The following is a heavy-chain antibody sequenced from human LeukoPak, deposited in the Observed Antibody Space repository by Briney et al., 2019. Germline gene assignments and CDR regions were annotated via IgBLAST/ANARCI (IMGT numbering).Heavy chain of an antibody. CDR1: GFTFSSYA. Sequence: GGSLRLSCAASGFTFSSYAMHWVRQAPGKGLEWVAVISYDGSNEYYADSVKGRFTISRDNSKNTLYLQMNSLRAEDTAVYYCARVNSGSYYTYYYYGMDVWGQGTTVTVSS. D-gene: IGHD1-26*01. J-gene: IGHJ6*02. V-gene: IGHV3-30-3*01. CDR2: ISYDGSNE. CDR3: ARVNSGSYYTYYYYGMDV.